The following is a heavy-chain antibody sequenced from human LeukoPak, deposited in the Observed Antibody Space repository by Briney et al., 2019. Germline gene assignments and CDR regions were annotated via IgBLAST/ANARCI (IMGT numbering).Heavy chain of an antibody. Sequence: SETLSLTCTVSGGSISSSSYYWGWIRQPPGKGLEWIGYIYYSGSTNYNPSLKSRVTISVDTSKNQFSLKLSSVTAADTAVYYCARAYYDSSGYYSLDAFDIWGQGTMVTVSS. J-gene: IGHJ3*02. CDR1: GGSISSSSYY. CDR3: ARAYYDSSGYYSLDAFDI. D-gene: IGHD3-22*01. V-gene: IGHV4-61*05. CDR2: IYYSGST.